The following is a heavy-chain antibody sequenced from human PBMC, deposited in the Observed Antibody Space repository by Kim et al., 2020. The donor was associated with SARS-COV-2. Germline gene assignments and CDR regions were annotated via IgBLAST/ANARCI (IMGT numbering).Heavy chain of an antibody. D-gene: IGHD6-19*01. CDR1: GYTFTSYG. Sequence: ASVKVSCKASGYTFTSYGISWVRQAPGQGLEWMGWISAYNGNTNYAQKLQGRVTMTTDTSTSTAYMELRSLRSDDTAVYYCARELFPSGKVKIIPSSGLDAFDIWGQGTMVTVSS. V-gene: IGHV1-18*01. CDR3: ARELFPSGKVKIIPSSGLDAFDI. CDR2: ISAYNGNT. J-gene: IGHJ3*02.